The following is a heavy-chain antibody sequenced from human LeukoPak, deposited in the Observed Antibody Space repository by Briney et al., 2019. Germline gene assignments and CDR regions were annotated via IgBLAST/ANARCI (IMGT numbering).Heavy chain of an antibody. CDR2: INHSGST. Sequence: SETLSLTCAVYGGSFSGYYWSWIRQPTGKGLEWIGEINHSGSTNYNPSLKSRVTISVDTSKNQFSLKLSSVTAADTAVYYCARGRAAAGTGDVYYGMDVWGQGTTVTVSS. J-gene: IGHJ6*02. V-gene: IGHV4-34*01. CDR1: GGSFSGYY. CDR3: ARGRAAAGTGDVYYGMDV. D-gene: IGHD6-13*01.